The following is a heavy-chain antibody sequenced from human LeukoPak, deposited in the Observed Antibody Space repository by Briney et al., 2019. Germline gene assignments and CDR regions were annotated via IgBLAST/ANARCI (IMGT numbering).Heavy chain of an antibody. D-gene: IGHD6-19*01. CDR3: AVLAVAGTSYFDY. Sequence: SSETPSLTCTVSGGSISSSSYYWGWIRQPPGKGLEWIGSIYYSGSTYYNPSLKSRVTISVDTSKNQFSLKLSSVTAADTAVYYCAVLAVAGTSYFDYWGQGTLVTVSS. CDR2: IYYSGST. J-gene: IGHJ4*02. V-gene: IGHV4-39*07. CDR1: GGSISSSSYY.